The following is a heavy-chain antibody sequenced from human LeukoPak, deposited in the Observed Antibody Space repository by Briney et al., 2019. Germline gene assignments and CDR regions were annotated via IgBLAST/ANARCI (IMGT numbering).Heavy chain of an antibody. CDR2: VSSSGSTI. V-gene: IGHV3-48*03. CDR1: GFTFSSYE. CDR3: ARDLADSSGYYYYFDY. D-gene: IGHD3-22*01. Sequence: PGGSLRLSCAASGFTFSSYEMNWVRQAPGKWLEWVSYVSSSGSTIYYADSVKGRFTISRDNAKNSLYLQMNSLRAEDTAVYYCARDLADSSGYYYYFDYWGQGTLVTVSS. J-gene: IGHJ4*02.